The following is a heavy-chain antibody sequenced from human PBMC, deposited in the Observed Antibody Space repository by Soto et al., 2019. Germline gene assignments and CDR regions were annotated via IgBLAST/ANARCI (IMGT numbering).Heavy chain of an antibody. D-gene: IGHD3-10*01. Sequence: ASVKVSCKVSGYTLTELSMHWVRQAPGKGLEWMGGFDPEDGETIYAQKFQGRVTMTEDISTDTAYMELSSLRSEDTAVYYCATALYYYGSGYAFDIWGQGTMVTVSS. J-gene: IGHJ3*02. CDR2: FDPEDGET. CDR1: GYTLTELS. V-gene: IGHV1-24*01. CDR3: ATALYYYGSGYAFDI.